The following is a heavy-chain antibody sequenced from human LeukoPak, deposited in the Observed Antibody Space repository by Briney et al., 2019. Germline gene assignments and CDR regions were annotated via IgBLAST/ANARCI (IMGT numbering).Heavy chain of an antibody. Sequence: GGSLRLSCAASVFAFGDFSMNWVRPAPGKGLEGVADIRGTRSGLGSGNYYADSVKGLFTISRDDAENSLYLQINSLRAEDAAFYYCARDDTWGFDYWGQGALVTVSS. D-gene: IGHD7-27*01. CDR1: VFAFGDFS. J-gene: IGHJ4*02. CDR3: ARDDTWGFDY. CDR2: IRGTRSGL. V-gene: IGHV3-21*05.